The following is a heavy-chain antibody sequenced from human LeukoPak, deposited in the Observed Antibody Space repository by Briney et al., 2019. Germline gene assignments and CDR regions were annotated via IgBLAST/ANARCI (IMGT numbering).Heavy chain of an antibody. CDR1: GFTFSSYA. D-gene: IGHD3-3*01. Sequence: PGGSLRLSCAASGFTFSSYAMSWVRQAPGKGLEWVSGITGSGGNTYYADSVKGRFTISRDNSQNTLYPQMNSLRAEDTAVYYCAKAPKKLRFLEWLVDYWGQGTLVTVSS. V-gene: IGHV3-23*01. J-gene: IGHJ4*02. CDR2: ITGSGGNT. CDR3: AKAPKKLRFLEWLVDY.